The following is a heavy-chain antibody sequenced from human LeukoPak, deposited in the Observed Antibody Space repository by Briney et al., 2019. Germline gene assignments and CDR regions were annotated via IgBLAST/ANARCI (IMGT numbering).Heavy chain of an antibody. CDR1: GCTFSSHT. J-gene: IGHJ4*02. CDR3: TKDRGGPAAGTWYFDS. Sequence: PGGSLTLSCVASGCTFSSHTMGWVRPPAGRGREWVSRITSMDGRTHYADSVRGRFTISRYNAKNTVYLQMNRLRAGDTAIYYCTKDRGGPAAGTWYFDSWGQGTLVTVSS. CDR2: ITSMDGRT. V-gene: IGHV3-23*01. D-gene: IGHD6-13*01.